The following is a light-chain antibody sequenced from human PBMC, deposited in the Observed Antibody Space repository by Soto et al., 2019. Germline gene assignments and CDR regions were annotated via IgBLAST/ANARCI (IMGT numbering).Light chain of an antibody. CDR1: QSVTNNQ. J-gene: IGKJ1*01. CDR2: GVS. CDR3: QQYGSSGP. V-gene: IGKV3-20*01. Sequence: GLTQSAGAVSLSQGERATLSCRASQSVTNNQFAWFRQKPGQAPRLLIWGVSNRATGIPDRFSGSGSGTDFTLTISRLEPEDFAVYYCQQYGSSGPFGQVSKV.